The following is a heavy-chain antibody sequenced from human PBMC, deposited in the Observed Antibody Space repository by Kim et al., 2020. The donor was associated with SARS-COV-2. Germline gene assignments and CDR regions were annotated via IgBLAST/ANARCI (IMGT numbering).Heavy chain of an antibody. CDR1: GFTFDDYA. Sequence: GGSLRLSCAASGFTFDDYAMHWVRQAPGKGLEWVSGISWNSGSIGYADSVKGRFTISRDNAKNSLYLQMNSLRAEDTALYYCAKAAVAGTGDYWGQGTLVTVSS. D-gene: IGHD6-19*01. CDR2: ISWNSGSI. J-gene: IGHJ4*02. V-gene: IGHV3-9*01. CDR3: AKAAVAGTGDY.